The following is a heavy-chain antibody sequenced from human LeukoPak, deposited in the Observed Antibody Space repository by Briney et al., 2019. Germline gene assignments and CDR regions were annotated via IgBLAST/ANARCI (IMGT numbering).Heavy chain of an antibody. CDR3: ARGSYNSGWRDMDQ. CDR2: SRNRANRYTT. V-gene: IGHV3-72*01. J-gene: IGHJ4*01. CDR1: GFTVSDHY. D-gene: IGHD6-25*01. Sequence: PGGSLRLFCAASGFTVSDHYIHWVPQAPGKGLEGVGRSRNRANRYTTEYAASVKGRFTISRDDSQSSLFLQMNSLKTEDTAVYYCARGSYNSGWRDMDQWGHGTLVTVSS.